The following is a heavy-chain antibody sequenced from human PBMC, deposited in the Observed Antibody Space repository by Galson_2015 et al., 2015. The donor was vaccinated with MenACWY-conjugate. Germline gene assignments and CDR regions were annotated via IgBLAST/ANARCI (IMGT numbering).Heavy chain of an antibody. J-gene: IGHJ5*02. V-gene: IGHV3-48*01. CDR1: GFTFSSYS. Sequence: SLRLSCAASGFTFSSYSMDWVRQAPGKGLEWVSYISSSGSTIYYADSVKGRFTISRDNAKNSLYLQMNSLRAEDTAVYYCARDLRGGFDPWGQGTLVTVSS. CDR2: ISSSGSTI. CDR3: ARDLRGGFDP. D-gene: IGHD3-16*01.